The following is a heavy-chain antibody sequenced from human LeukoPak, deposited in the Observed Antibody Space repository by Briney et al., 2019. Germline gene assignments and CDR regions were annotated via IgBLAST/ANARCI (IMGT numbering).Heavy chain of an antibody. V-gene: IGHV3-7*01. D-gene: IGHD3-22*01. J-gene: IGHJ4*02. Sequence: GGSLRLSCVASGFTFSNYYMSWVRQAPGKGLEWVANLKKDETEKHYVDSVKGRLTISRDNAKNSLFLQMTSLRAEDTAIYYCAKTGDTSGYRSIDYWGQGTLVTVSS. CDR2: LKKDETEK. CDR3: AKTGDTSGYRSIDY. CDR1: GFTFSNYY.